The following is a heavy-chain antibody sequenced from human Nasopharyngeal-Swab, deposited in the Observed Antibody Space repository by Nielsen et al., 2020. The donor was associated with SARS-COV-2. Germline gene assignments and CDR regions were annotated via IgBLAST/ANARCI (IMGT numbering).Heavy chain of an antibody. CDR3: ARGYCSSGSCYAKHYGMDV. J-gene: IGHJ6*02. V-gene: IGHV4-31*03. CDR2: IYYSGST. D-gene: IGHD2-15*01. Sequence: SETLSLTCTVSGGSISSGGYYWSWIRQHPGKGLEWIGYIYYSGSTYYNPSLKSRVTISVDTSKNQFSLKLSSVTAADTAVYYCARGYCSSGSCYAKHYGMDVWGQGTTVTVSS. CDR1: GGSISSGGYY.